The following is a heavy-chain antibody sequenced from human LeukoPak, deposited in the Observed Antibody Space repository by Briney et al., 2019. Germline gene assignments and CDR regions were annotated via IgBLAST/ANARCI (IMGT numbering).Heavy chain of an antibody. V-gene: IGHV3-23*01. Sequence: GGSLRLSCAASGFIFNNYAMSWVRQAPGKGLEWVSIISGSTISTYYGDSVKGRFTISRDNSKNTLYLQMNSLRSEDTAVYCCAKSRQTSGYDYYYDAFDIWGQGTVVTVSP. D-gene: IGHD5-12*01. CDR1: GFIFNNYA. CDR2: ISGSTIST. J-gene: IGHJ3*02. CDR3: AKSRQTSGYDYYYDAFDI.